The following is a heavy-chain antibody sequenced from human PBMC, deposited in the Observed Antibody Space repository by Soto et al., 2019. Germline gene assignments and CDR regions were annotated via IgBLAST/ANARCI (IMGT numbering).Heavy chain of an antibody. J-gene: IGHJ4*02. V-gene: IGHV1-69*01. CDR1: GYTFSRSA. CDR3: ARDGTLYDSNGYYYVY. Sequence: QVQLVQSGAEVKKPGASVKVSCKASGYTFSRSAINWVRQAPGQGLEWMGGIIPVFGKPNYAQKFQGRVTITADESTSTAYMELRRLTSEDTAVYYCARDGTLYDSNGYYYVYWGQGTLVTVSS. CDR2: IIPVFGKP. D-gene: IGHD3-22*01.